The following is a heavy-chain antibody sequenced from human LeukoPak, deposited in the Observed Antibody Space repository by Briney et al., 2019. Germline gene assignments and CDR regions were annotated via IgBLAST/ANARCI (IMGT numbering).Heavy chain of an antibody. CDR1: GFTFDDYA. V-gene: IGHV3-9*01. J-gene: IGHJ4*02. CDR3: AKDIEYSSSNYFDY. Sequence: PGRSLRLSCAASGFTFDDYAMHWVRQAPGKGLEWVSGISWNSGSIGYADSVKGRSTISRGNAKNSLYLQMNSLRAEDTALYYCAKDIEYSSSNYFDYWGQGTLVTVSS. D-gene: IGHD6-6*01. CDR2: ISWNSGSI.